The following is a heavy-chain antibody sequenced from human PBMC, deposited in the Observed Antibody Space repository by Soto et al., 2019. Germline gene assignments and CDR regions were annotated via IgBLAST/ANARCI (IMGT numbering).Heavy chain of an antibody. J-gene: IGHJ5*02. D-gene: IGHD2-2*01. V-gene: IGHV3-23*01. Sequence: GGSLRLSCAASGFTFNSYSMXXVRKAPGKGLEWVSDISGSGGSTYYADSVKSRFTISRDNSKNTRYLQMNSLRAEDTAVYYCAKDGVGSTSVNWFDPWGQGTLGTVSS. CDR2: ISGSGGST. CDR1: GFTFNSYS. CDR3: AKDGVGSTSVNWFDP.